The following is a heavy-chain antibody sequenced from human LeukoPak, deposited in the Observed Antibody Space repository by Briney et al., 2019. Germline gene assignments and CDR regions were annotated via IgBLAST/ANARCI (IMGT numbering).Heavy chain of an antibody. CDR1: GGSFSGYY. D-gene: IGHD2-2*01. CDR2: INRSGST. CDR3: ARDHCSSTSCYSAADAFDI. J-gene: IGHJ3*02. V-gene: IGHV4-34*01. Sequence: SETLSLTCAVYGGSFSGYYWSWIRQPPGKGLEWIGEINRSGSTNYNPSLKSRVTISVDTSKNQFSLKLSSVTAADTAVYYCARDHCSSTSCYSAADAFDIWGQGTMVTVSS.